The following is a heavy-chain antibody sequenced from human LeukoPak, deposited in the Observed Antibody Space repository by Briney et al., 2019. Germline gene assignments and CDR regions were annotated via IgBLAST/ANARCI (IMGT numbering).Heavy chain of an antibody. D-gene: IGHD5-18*01. Sequence: ASVKVSCKVSGYTPTELSMHWVRQAPGKGLEWMGGFDPEDGETIYAQKFQGRVTMTEDTSTDTAYMELSSLRSEDTAVYYCATFNTAMVIAGGLDYWGQGTLVTVSS. V-gene: IGHV1-24*01. J-gene: IGHJ4*02. CDR1: GYTPTELS. CDR3: ATFNTAMVIAGGLDY. CDR2: FDPEDGET.